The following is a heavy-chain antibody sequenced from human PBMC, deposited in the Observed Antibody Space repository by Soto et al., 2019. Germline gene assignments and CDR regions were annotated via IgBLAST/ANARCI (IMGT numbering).Heavy chain of an antibody. V-gene: IGHV4-34*01. CDR3: ARGVSITMIVVVTLGGWCDP. J-gene: IGHJ5*02. Sequence: PSETLSLTCAVYGGSFSGYYWSWIRQPPGKGLEWIGEINHSGSTNYNPSLKSRVTISVDTSKNQFSLKLSSVTAADTAVYYCARGVSITMIVVVTLGGWCDPWGQGTLVTVSS. CDR1: GGSFSGYY. CDR2: INHSGST. D-gene: IGHD3-22*01.